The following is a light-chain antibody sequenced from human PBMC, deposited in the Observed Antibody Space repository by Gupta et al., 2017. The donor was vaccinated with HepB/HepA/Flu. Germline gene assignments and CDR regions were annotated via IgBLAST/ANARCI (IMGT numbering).Light chain of an antibody. J-gene: IGKJ1*01. V-gene: IGKV1-39*01. Sequence: DIQMTQSPSSLSASVGDRVTITCRASQSISSYLNWYQQKPGKAPKLLIYAASSLQSGVPSRFSGSRSATDFTLTIISLQPPDFATNYCQQSYSTTRTFGQGTKVEIK. CDR2: AAS. CDR1: QSISSY. CDR3: QQSYSTTRT.